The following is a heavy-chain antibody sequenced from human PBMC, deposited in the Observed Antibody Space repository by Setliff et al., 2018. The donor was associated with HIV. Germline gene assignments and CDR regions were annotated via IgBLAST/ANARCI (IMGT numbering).Heavy chain of an antibody. CDR2: IYSGGST. D-gene: IGHD1-26*01. Sequence: GGSLRLSCAASGFTVSSNYMSWVRQAPGKGLEWVSVIYSGGSTYYADSVKGRFTISRDNSKNTLYLQMNSLRAEDTAVYYCARVTRGSQNYYYYYMDVWGKGTTVTVS. J-gene: IGHJ6*03. V-gene: IGHV3-66*02. CDR1: GFTVSSNY. CDR3: ARVTRGSQNYYYYYMDV.